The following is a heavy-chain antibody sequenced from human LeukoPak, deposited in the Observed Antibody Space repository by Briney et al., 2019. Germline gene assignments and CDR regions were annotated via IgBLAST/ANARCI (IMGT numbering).Heavy chain of an antibody. D-gene: IGHD6-6*01. CDR3: ASSIAAGHKGAFDI. J-gene: IGHJ3*02. Sequence: GGSLRLSCAASGFTFSSYAMHWVRQAPGKGLEWVAVISYDGSNKYYADSVKGRFTISRDNSKNTLYLQMNSLRAEDTAVYYCASSIAAGHKGAFDIWGQGTMVTVSS. CDR1: GFTFSSYA. V-gene: IGHV3-30-3*01. CDR2: ISYDGSNK.